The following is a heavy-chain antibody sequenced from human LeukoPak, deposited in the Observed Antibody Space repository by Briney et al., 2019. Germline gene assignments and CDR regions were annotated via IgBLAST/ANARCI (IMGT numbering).Heavy chain of an antibody. CDR3: ARDLSGVTGYTYGRGIDY. V-gene: IGHV3-21*01. J-gene: IGHJ4*02. Sequence: GGSLRLSCTASGFTFSSYSMIWVRQAPGKGLEWVSSISSSSSSYIYYADSVKGRFTISRDNAKTSLYLQMNSLRAEDTAVYYCARDLSGVTGYTYGRGIDYWGQGTLVTVSS. D-gene: IGHD5-18*01. CDR1: GFTFSSYS. CDR2: ISSSSSSYI.